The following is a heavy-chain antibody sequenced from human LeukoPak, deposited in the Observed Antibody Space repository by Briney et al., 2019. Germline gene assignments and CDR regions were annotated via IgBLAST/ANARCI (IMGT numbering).Heavy chain of an antibody. CDR2: VSASDGGT. CDR1: GFIFRSHA. CDR3: AKEGKWLAIDY. V-gene: IGHV3-23*01. J-gene: IGHJ4*02. Sequence: GGSLRLSCAASGFIFRSHAMNWVRQAPGKGLEWVSTVSASDGGTFYAESVKGRFTISRDNSKNTLYLQMNSLRGEDTAIYYCAKEGKWLAIDYWGQGTLVTVSS. D-gene: IGHD6-19*01.